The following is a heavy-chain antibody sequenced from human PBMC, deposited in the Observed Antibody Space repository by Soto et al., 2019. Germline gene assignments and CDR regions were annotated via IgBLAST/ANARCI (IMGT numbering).Heavy chain of an antibody. J-gene: IGHJ4*02. CDR1: GFTFSNYS. Sequence: GGSLRLSCAASGFTFSNYSMNWVRQAPGKGLEWVSSISSSSSYIYYADSVKGRFTISRDNAKNSLYLQMNSLRAEDTAVYYCARGAHYDSSGLDYWGQGTLVTVSS. D-gene: IGHD3-22*01. CDR3: ARGAHYDSSGLDY. V-gene: IGHV3-21*01. CDR2: ISSSSSYI.